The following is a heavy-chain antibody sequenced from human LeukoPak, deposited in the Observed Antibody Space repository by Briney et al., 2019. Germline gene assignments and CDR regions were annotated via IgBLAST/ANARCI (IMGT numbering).Heavy chain of an antibody. J-gene: IGHJ4*02. CDR1: GFIVRNNH. Sequence: GGSLRLSCAASGFIVRNNHMGWVRQPPGKGLEWVSLLYSGGDTSYADSVKGRFTISRDRSKNTLYLQMKSLKTEDTAVYYCAKSDGSGSYKEDYWGQGTLVTVSS. CDR3: AKSDGSGSYKEDY. CDR2: LYSGGDT. D-gene: IGHD3-10*01. V-gene: IGHV3-53*01.